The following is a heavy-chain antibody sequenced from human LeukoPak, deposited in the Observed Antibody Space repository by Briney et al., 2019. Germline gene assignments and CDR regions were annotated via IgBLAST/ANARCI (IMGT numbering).Heavy chain of an antibody. CDR3: ARRRSSSSTEKCFDY. CDR2: IYYSGST. CDR1: GGSISSSSYY. Sequence: SETLSLTCTVSGGSISSSSYYWGWIRQPPGKGLEWIGSIYYSGSTYYNPSLKSRVTISVDTSKNQFSLKLSSVTAADTAVYYCARRRSSSSTEKCFDYWGQGALVTASS. V-gene: IGHV4-39*01. D-gene: IGHD6-13*01. J-gene: IGHJ4*02.